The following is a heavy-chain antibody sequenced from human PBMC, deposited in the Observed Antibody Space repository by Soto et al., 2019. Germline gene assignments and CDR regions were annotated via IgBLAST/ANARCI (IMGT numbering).Heavy chain of an antibody. D-gene: IGHD3-3*01. CDR2: IWWDGSNK. J-gene: IGHJ6*02. CDR1: GFSFMSQG. Sequence: PLRLSRAATGFSFMSQGMRWVPQAPGKGLERVAVIWWDGSNKYYAESVKSRFNISRDNSNDTLYLHIDSLRAEDTPVYECARDPYYDVWSVWWDYYYCMDVWGQGTTVTVSS. CDR3: ARDPYYDVWSVWWDYYYCMDV. V-gene: IGHV3-33*01.